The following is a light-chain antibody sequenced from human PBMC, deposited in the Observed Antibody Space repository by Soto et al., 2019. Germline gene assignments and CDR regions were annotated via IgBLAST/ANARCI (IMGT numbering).Light chain of an antibody. CDR1: SDDVGAYKY. CDR3: SSYSRNTLFV. Sequence: QSALTQPASVSGSPGQSITISCAGTSDDVGAYKYVSWYQQHPGKAPQLLIYEATNRPSGISGRFSASKSGNTASLTISGLQAEDEADYYCSSYSRNTLFVFGSGTKVT. J-gene: IGLJ1*01. V-gene: IGLV2-14*01. CDR2: EAT.